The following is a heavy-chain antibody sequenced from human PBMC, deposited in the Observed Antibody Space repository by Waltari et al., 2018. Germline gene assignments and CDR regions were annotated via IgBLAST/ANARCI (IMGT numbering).Heavy chain of an antibody. D-gene: IGHD5-18*01. V-gene: IGHV4-61*09. CDR3: ARAREAGIRTSMECDY. CDR1: GGSISSGSYY. Sequence: QVQLQESGPGLVKPSQTLSLTCTVSGGSISSGSYYWSWIRQPAGKGLEWIGYIYTSGSTNYTPALKRRVTISVDTSKNQFSLKLSSVTAADTAVYYCARAREAGIRTSMECDYWGQGTLVTVSS. J-gene: IGHJ4*02. CDR2: IYTSGST.